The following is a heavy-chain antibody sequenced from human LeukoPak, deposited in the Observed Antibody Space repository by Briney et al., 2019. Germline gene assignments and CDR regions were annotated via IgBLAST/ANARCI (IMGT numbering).Heavy chain of an antibody. Sequence: GGSLRLSCAASGFTFSDYNMRWIRQAPGKGLEWVSSISRSGSTKYYADSVKGRFTISRDNAKNSLYLQMNSLRAEDTALYYCARRTYYYDSSGYHPVRGLDYWGQGTLVTVSS. J-gene: IGHJ4*02. CDR2: ISRSGSTK. V-gene: IGHV3-11*01. CDR3: ARRTYYYDSSGYHPVRGLDY. CDR1: GFTFSDYN. D-gene: IGHD3-22*01.